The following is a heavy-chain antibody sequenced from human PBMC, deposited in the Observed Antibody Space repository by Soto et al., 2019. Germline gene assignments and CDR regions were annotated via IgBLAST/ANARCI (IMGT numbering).Heavy chain of an antibody. Sequence: ASVKVSCKASGYTFTSYGISWVRQAPGQGLEWMGWISAYNGNTNYAQKLQGRVTMTTDTSTSTAYMELRSLRSDDTAVYYCAREASVSSIAAAGTLRPYYYYGLDVWGQGTTVTVSS. CDR1: GYTFTSYG. CDR3: AREASVSSIAAAGTLRPYYYYGLDV. V-gene: IGHV1-18*01. D-gene: IGHD6-13*01. CDR2: ISAYNGNT. J-gene: IGHJ6*02.